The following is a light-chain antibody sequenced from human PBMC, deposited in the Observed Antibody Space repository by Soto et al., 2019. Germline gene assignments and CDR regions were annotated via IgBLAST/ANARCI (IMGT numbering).Light chain of an antibody. CDR3: QQYYGFPPYT. CDR1: QSLFYSGNSKNY. CDR2: WAS. J-gene: IGKJ2*01. V-gene: IGKV4-1*01. Sequence: DIVLAQSPDSLAVSLGEGATINCKSDQSLFYSGNSKNYLAWYQQKPGQPPKLLISWASTRESGVPDRFSGSGSGTDFTLTISSLQAEDVAVYYCQQYYGFPPYTFGQGTKLEIK.